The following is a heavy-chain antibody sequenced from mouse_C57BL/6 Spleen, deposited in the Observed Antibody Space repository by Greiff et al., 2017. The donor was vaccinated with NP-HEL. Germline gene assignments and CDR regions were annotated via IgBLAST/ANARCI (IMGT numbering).Heavy chain of an antibody. CDR3: ARSRGSSEGFAY. V-gene: IGHV1-42*01. CDR1: GYSFTGYY. Sequence: VQLKESGPELVKPGASVKISCKASGYSFTGYYMNWVKQSPEKSLEWIGEINPSTGGTTYNQKFKAKASLTVDKSSSTAYMQLKSLTSEDSEVYYCARSRGSSEGFAYWGQGTLVTVSA. CDR2: INPSTGGT. D-gene: IGHD1-1*01. J-gene: IGHJ3*01.